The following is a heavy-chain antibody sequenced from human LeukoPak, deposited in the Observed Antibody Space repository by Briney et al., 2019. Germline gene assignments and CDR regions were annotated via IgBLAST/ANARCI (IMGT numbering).Heavy chain of an antibody. Sequence: GGSLRLSCAASGFTFSSYGMHWVRQAPGKGLGWVSGLSYDGNNKNYADSVKGRFTISRDNSRNTLYLQMNSLRTEDTAVYYCAKDGVEMATKLQYWGQGTLVTVSS. J-gene: IGHJ4*02. CDR2: LSYDGNNK. CDR1: GFTFSSYG. V-gene: IGHV3-30*18. D-gene: IGHD5-24*01. CDR3: AKDGVEMATKLQY.